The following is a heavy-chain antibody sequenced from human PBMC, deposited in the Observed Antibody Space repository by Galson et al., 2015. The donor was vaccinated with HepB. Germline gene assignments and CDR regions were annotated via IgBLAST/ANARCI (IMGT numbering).Heavy chain of an antibody. CDR1: GFTFSTYD. Sequence: SLRLSCAASGFTFSTYDMHWVRQVAGRGLEWVSGIDTFGGTYYPDSVKGRFTISRDNAKNSLYLQMNIMGAGDTAVYYCARAVAGTHWLDPWGQGILVTVSS. CDR3: ARAVAGTHWLDP. V-gene: IGHV3-13*01. J-gene: IGHJ5*02. CDR2: IDTFGGT. D-gene: IGHD6-19*01.